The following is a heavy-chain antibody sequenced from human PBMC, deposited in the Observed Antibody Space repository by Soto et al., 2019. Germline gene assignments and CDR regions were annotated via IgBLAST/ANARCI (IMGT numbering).Heavy chain of an antibody. D-gene: IGHD3-3*01. V-gene: IGHV4-39*01. CDR1: GGSISSSSYY. CDR2: IYYSGST. J-gene: IGHJ3*02. Sequence: QLQLQESGPGLVKPSETLSLTCTVSGGSISSSSYYWGWIRQPPGKGLEWIGSIYYSGSTYYNPSLKSRVTISVDTSKNQFSLKLSSVTAADTAVYYCARCPPTYYDFWSGTPEVFDIWGQGTMVTVSS. CDR3: ARCPPTYYDFWSGTPEVFDI.